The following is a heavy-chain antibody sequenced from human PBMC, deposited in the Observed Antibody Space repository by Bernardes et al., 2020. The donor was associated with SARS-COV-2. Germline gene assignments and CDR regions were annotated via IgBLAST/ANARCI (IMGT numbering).Heavy chain of an antibody. V-gene: IGHV4-39*01. CDR3: ARLQHYAHYYYYGMDV. CDR1: GGSIRSSSYY. CDR2: IYYSGST. J-gene: IGHJ6*02. Sequence: SETLSLTCTVSGGSIRSSSYYWGWIRQPPGKGLEWIGSIYYSGSTYYNPSLKSRVTISVDTSKNQFSLKLSSVTAADTAVYYCARLQHYAHYYYYGMDVWGQGTTVTVSS. D-gene: IGHD4-17*01.